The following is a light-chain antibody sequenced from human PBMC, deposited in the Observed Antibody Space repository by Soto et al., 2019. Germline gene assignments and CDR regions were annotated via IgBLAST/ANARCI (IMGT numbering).Light chain of an antibody. Sequence: EFVLTQSPGTLSLSPGERATLSCRASQSVASNYLAWHQQKPGQAPRLLIYDASNRATGIPARFSGSGSGTDFSLTISSLEPEDFAVYYCQQRSNWPLITFGQGTRLEIK. CDR1: QSVASNY. V-gene: IGKV3-11*01. J-gene: IGKJ5*01. CDR3: QQRSNWPLIT. CDR2: DAS.